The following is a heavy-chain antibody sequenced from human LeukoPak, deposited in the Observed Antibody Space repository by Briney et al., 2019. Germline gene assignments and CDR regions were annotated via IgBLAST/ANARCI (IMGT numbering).Heavy chain of an antibody. D-gene: IGHD2-2*01. J-gene: IGHJ5*02. V-gene: IGHV4-59*01. CDR2: IYYSGST. Sequence: SETLSLTRTVSGGSISSYYWSWIRQPPGKGLEWIGYIYYSGSTNYNPSLKSRVTISVDTSKNQFSLKLSSVTAADTAVYYCARSDPIVVVPAAIDNWFDPWGQGTLVTVSS. CDR3: ARSDPIVVVPAAIDNWFDP. CDR1: GGSISSYY.